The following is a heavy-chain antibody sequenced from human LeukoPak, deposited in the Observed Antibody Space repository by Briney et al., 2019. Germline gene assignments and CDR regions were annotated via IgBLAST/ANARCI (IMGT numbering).Heavy chain of an antibody. CDR2: ISGSGGST. Sequence: PGGTLRLSCAASGFTFSSYGISWVRQAPGKWLEWVSAISGSGGSTYYADSVKGRFTISGDNSKNTLYLQMNSLRAEDTAVYYCAKYVRWEPRGEFDYWGQGTLVTVSS. CDR1: GFTFSSYG. CDR3: AKYVRWEPRGEFDY. J-gene: IGHJ4*02. D-gene: IGHD1-26*01. V-gene: IGHV3-23*01.